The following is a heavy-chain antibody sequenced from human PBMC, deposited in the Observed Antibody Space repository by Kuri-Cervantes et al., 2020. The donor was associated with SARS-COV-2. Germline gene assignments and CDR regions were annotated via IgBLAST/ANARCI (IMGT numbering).Heavy chain of an antibody. V-gene: IGHV4-31*03. Sequence: TLSLTCNVTGDSIGNGKYYWSWIRQRPGKGLEWIGYIYYTGGTYYSPSLNSRVTISVDTFKNQFSLKMTSLTAADTALYFCARGSTTSRYYFDYWGLGTLVTVSS. D-gene: IGHD2/OR15-2a*01. CDR2: IYYTGGT. J-gene: IGHJ4*02. CDR3: ARGSTTSRYYFDY. CDR1: GDSIGNGKYY.